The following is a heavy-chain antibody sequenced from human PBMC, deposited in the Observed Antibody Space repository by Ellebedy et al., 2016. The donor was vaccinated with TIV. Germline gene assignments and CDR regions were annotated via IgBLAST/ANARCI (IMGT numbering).Heavy chain of an antibody. CDR1: GFTFSTYG. J-gene: IGHJ4*02. Sequence: GESLKISCAASGFTFSTYGMHWVRQAPGKGLEWVAIISSDGNDKYYADSVKGRFTISRDNSNDTVYLQMNSLRAEDTAVYYCASRYTTWSGRECWGQGTLVTVSS. CDR2: ISSDGNDK. V-gene: IGHV3-30-3*01. CDR3: ASRYTTWSGREC. D-gene: IGHD2-2*02.